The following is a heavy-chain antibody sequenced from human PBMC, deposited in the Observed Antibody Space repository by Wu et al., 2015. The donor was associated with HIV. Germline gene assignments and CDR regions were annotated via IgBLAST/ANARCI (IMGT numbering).Heavy chain of an antibody. J-gene: IGHJ6*02. V-gene: IGHV1-69*01. CDR3: ARSGGYCSSTSCGRYYYYGMDV. CDR2: IIPIFGTA. D-gene: IGHD2-2*01. Sequence: QVQLVQSGAEVKKPGSSVKVSCKASGGTFSSYAISWVRQAPGQGLEWMGGIIPIFGTANYAQKFQGRATITTDESTSTAYMELSSLRSEDTAVYYCARSGGYCSSTSCGRYYYYGMDVWGQGTTVTVSS. CDR1: GGTFSSYA.